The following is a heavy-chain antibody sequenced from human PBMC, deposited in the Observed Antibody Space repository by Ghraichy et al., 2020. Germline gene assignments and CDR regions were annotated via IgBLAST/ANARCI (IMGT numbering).Heavy chain of an antibody. CDR3: AREPGYCTGVSCYGGWFDP. V-gene: IGHV4-34*01. CDR2: INHSGNT. J-gene: IGHJ5*02. CDR1: GGSFSGYY. Sequence: SETLSLTCAVYGGSFSGYYWSWIRQPPGKGLEWIGEINHSGNTDYNPSLKSRVTISVDTSKNQCSLKLTSVTAADTAVYFCAREPGYCTGVSCYGGWFDPWGQGTLVTVSS. D-gene: IGHD2-15*01.